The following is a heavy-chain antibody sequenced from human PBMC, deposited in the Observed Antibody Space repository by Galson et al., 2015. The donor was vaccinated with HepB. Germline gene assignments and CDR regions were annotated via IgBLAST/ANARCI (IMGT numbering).Heavy chain of an antibody. V-gene: IGHV1-69*02. Sequence: SVKVSCKASGGTFSSYIISWVRQAPGQGLEWMGRIIPILGIANHAQKFQGRVTITADKSTSTAYMELSSLRSEDTAVYYCARGKYYYDSSGRPDYYNYGMDVWGQGTTVIVS. CDR2: IIPILGIA. CDR1: GGTFSSYI. D-gene: IGHD3-22*01. J-gene: IGHJ6*02. CDR3: ARGKYYYDSSGRPDYYNYGMDV.